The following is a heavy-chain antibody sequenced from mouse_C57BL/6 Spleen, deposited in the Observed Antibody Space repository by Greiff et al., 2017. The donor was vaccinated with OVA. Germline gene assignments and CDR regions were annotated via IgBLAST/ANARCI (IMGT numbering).Heavy chain of an antibody. J-gene: IGHJ4*01. CDR2: IYIGNGYT. V-gene: IGHV1-58*01. D-gene: IGHD1-1*01. CDR1: GYTFTSYG. CDR3: ARSDYYGSRKGAMDY. Sequence: EVQGVESGAELVRPGSSVKMSCKTSGYTFTSYGINWVKQRPGQGLEWIGYIYIGNGYTEYNEKFKGKATLTSDTSSSTAYMQLSSLTSEDSAIYFCARSDYYGSRKGAMDYWGQGTSVTVSS.